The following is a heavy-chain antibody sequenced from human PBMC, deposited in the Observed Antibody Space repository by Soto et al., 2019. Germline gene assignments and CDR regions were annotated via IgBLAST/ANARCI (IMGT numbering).Heavy chain of an antibody. Sequence: QVRLVQSGAEVKKPGSSLRVSCKASGGSFRSYAFSWVRQAPGQRLEWMGGVIPMFGTPKNAQKFQTRITIGADEFTRTVYMELSSLTSEDTAIYYCARAYDVRSGNYYGMDVWGQGTTVTVSS. D-gene: IGHD3-10*02. CDR1: GGSFRSYA. J-gene: IGHJ6*02. CDR2: VIPMFGTP. V-gene: IGHV1-69*01. CDR3: ARAYDVRSGNYYGMDV.